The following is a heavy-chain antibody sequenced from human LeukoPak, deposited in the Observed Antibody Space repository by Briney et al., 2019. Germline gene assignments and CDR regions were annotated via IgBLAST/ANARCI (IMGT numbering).Heavy chain of an antibody. CDR1: GFTFSFHG. Sequence: GGSLRLSCAASGFTFSFHGMHWVRQAPGKGLEWVGLISFDGSNQYYADSVKGRFTISRDNSKNTLDLQMNRLSPEDTAAYYCVKDIKKTYGIFDDWGQGTLVTVSS. CDR3: VKDIKKTYGIFDD. D-gene: IGHD2-21*01. V-gene: IGHV3-30*18. J-gene: IGHJ4*02. CDR2: ISFDGSNQ.